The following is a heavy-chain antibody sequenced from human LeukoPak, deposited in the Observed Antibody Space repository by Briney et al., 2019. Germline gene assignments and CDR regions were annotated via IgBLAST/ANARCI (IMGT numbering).Heavy chain of an antibody. CDR2: IHYSGST. CDR1: GGSISGYY. V-gene: IGHV4-59*01. D-gene: IGHD4-17*01. CDR3: AAYGDYVANAFDI. J-gene: IGHJ3*02. Sequence: SETLSLTCTVSGGSISGYYWSWIRQPPGKGLEWIGNIHYSGSTTYNPSLRSRVTISVDTSKNQFSLKLSSVTAADTAVYYCAAYGDYVANAFDIWGQGTMVTVSS.